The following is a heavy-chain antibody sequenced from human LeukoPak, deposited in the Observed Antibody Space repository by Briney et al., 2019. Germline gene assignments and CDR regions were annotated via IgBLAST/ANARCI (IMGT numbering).Heavy chain of an antibody. Sequence: SETLSLTCAVYGGSFSGYYWSWIRQPPGKGLEWIGEINHSGSTNYNPPLKSRVTISVDTSKNQFSLKLSSVTAADTAVYYCAREVVEAVAGTPSFDYWGQGTLVTVSS. CDR3: AREVVEAVAGTPSFDY. J-gene: IGHJ4*02. D-gene: IGHD6-19*01. CDR1: GGSFSGYY. CDR2: INHSGST. V-gene: IGHV4-34*01.